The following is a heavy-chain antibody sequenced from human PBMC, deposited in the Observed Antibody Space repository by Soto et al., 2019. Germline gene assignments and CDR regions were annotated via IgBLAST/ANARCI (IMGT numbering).Heavy chain of an antibody. CDR2: IYYSGST. D-gene: IGHD1-1*01. V-gene: IGHV4-59*01. J-gene: IGHJ6*02. Sequence: SETLSLTCTVSGGSISSYYWSWIRQHPGKGLEWIGYIYYSGSTNYNPSLKSRVTISVDTSKNQFSLKLSSVTAADTAVYYCARATGTTLYYYYYGMDVWGQGTTVTVSS. CDR1: GGSISSYY. CDR3: ARATGTTLYYYYYGMDV.